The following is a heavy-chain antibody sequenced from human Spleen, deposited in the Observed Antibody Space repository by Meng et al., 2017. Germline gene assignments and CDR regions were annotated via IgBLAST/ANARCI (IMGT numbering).Heavy chain of an antibody. CDR1: GGSFSGYD. CDR3: ASGRGSYRFFDY. Sequence: VQLQQWGAGLLKPSETLSLTCAVYGGSFSGYDWSWIRQPPGKGLEWIGEINHSGSTNYNPSLKSRVTISVDTSKNQFSLKLSSVTAADTAVYYCASGRGSYRFFDYWGQGTLVTVSS. V-gene: IGHV4-34*01. J-gene: IGHJ4*02. D-gene: IGHD1-26*01. CDR2: INHSGST.